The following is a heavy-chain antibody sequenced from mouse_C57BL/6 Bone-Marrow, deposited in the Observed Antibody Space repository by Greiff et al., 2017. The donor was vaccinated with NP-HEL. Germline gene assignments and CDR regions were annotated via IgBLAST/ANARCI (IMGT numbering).Heavy chain of an antibody. J-gene: IGHJ4*01. V-gene: IGHV3-6*01. Sequence: VQLKESGPGLVKPSQSLSLTCSVTGYSITSGYYWNWIRQFPGNKLEWMGYISYDGSNNYNPSLKNRISITRDTSKNQFCLKLKSVTTEDTATDYCAREGGYVYYAMDYWGQGTSVTVSS. CDR1: GYSITSGYY. CDR3: AREGGYVYYAMDY. CDR2: ISYDGSN. D-gene: IGHD2-2*01.